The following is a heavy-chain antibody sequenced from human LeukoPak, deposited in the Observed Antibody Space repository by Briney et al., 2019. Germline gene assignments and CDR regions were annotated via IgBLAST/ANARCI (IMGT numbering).Heavy chain of an antibody. CDR1: GFTFSSFA. CDR2: ISHSGGST. D-gene: IGHD3-22*01. CDR3: AKDLTRYYDSSGYYDY. V-gene: IGHV3-23*01. J-gene: IGHJ4*02. Sequence: GGSLRLSCAASGFTFSSFAMNWVRQAPGKGLEWVSAISHSGGSTYYADSVKGRFTISRDNSKNTLYLQMNSLRAEDTAVYYCAKDLTRYYDSSGYYDYRGQGTLVTVSS.